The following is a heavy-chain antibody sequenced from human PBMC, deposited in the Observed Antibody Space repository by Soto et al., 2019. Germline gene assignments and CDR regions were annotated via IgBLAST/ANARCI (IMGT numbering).Heavy chain of an antibody. D-gene: IGHD2-2*01. J-gene: IGHJ6*03. CDR1: GGTFSSYT. CDR3: ARGQRDIVVVPAAEAPYYYYMDV. Sequence: QVQLVQSGAVVKKPGSSVKVSCKASGGTFSSYTISWVRQAPGQGLEWMGRIIPILGIANYAQKFQGRVTITADKSTSTAYMELSSRRSEDTAVYYCARGQRDIVVVPAAEAPYYYYMDVWGKGTTVTVSS. CDR2: IIPILGIA. V-gene: IGHV1-69*02.